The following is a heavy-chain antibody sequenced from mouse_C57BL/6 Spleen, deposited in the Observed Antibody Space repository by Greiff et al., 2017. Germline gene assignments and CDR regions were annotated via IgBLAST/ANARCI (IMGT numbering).Heavy chain of an antibody. V-gene: IGHV7-3*01. CDR1: GFTFTDYY. J-gene: IGHJ3*01. CDR3: ARYLDYDAFAY. D-gene: IGHD2-4*01. Sequence: EVKLVESGGGLVQPGGSLSLSCAASGFTFTDYYMSWVRQPPGKALEWLGFIRNKANGYTTEYSASVKGRFTISRDNSLSILYLQMNALRAEDSATYYCARYLDYDAFAYWGQGTLVTVSA. CDR2: IRNKANGYTT.